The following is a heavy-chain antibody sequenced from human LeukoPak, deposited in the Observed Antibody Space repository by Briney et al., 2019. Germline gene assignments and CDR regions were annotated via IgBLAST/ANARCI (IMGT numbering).Heavy chain of an antibody. CDR1: GYTFTGYY. V-gene: IGHV1-2*02. CDR2: INPNSGGA. Sequence: ASVKVSCKASGYTFTGYYIHWVRQAPGQGLEWMGWINPNSGGANYAQKFQGRVTMTRDTSISAAYMDLHSLRSDDTAVYFCARDKSLADPYFFDYWGQGTLVTVFS. J-gene: IGHJ4*02. CDR3: ARDKSLADPYFFDY.